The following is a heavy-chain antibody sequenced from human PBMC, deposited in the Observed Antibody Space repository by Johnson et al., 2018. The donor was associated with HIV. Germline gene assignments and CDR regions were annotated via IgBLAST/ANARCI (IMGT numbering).Heavy chain of an antibody. CDR1: GFTFSTYG. CDR3: TTGLMSAFDM. J-gene: IGHJ3*02. V-gene: IGHV3-30*02. CDR2: IRSDGTNK. D-gene: IGHD3-16*01. Sequence: QMQLVESGGGVVQPGGSLRLSCAAFGFTFSTYGIHWVRQAPGKGLEWVAFIRSDGTNKYYADFVKGRFTISRDNAKNTVYLQMDMLRAEETAVYCCTTGLMSAFDMWGQGTMVTVSS.